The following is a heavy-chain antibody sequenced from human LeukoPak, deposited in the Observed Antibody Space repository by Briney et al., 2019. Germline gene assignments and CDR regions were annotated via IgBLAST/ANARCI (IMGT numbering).Heavy chain of an antibody. V-gene: IGHV3-23*01. CDR3: AKEAYDTAMVTGYFDY. CDR1: GFTFSSYA. Sequence: GGSLRLSCAASGFTFSSYAMNWVRQAPGKGLEWVSAISGSGGSTYYADSVKGRFTISRDNSKNTLYLQMNSLRAEDTAVYYCAKEAYDTAMVTGYFDYWGQGTLVTVSS. J-gene: IGHJ4*02. CDR2: ISGSGGST. D-gene: IGHD5-18*01.